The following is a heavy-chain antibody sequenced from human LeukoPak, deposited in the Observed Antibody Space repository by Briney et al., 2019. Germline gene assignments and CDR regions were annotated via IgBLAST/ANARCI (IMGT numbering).Heavy chain of an antibody. Sequence: PGGSLRLSCAASGFTFSSYSMNWVRQAPGKGLEWVSSISSSSSYIYYADSVKGRFTISRDNAKNSLYLQMNSLRAEDTAVYYCARDTHYGSGSHYNMGALGFDYWGQGTLVTVSS. CDR3: ARDTHYGSGSHYNMGALGFDY. J-gene: IGHJ4*02. V-gene: IGHV3-21*01. D-gene: IGHD3-10*01. CDR1: GFTFSSYS. CDR2: ISSSSSYI.